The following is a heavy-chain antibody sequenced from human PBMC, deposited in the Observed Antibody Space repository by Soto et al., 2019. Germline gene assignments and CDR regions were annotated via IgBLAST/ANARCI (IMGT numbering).Heavy chain of an antibody. CDR1: GFTFSSYW. D-gene: IGHD3-16*01. J-gene: IGHJ6*02. CDR2: IKQDGSEK. V-gene: IGHV3-7*03. CDR3: ATFPFYYYYGMEV. Sequence: HPCGSLRLSCAASGFTFSSYWMSWVRQAPGKGLEWVANIKQDGSEKYYVDSVKGRFTISRDNAKNSLYLQMNGLRAEDTAVYYYATFPFYYYYGMEVWGQGTTVNVSS.